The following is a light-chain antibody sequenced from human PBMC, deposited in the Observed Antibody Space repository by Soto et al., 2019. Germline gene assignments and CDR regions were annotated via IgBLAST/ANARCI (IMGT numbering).Light chain of an antibody. Sequence: QSVLTQPASVSGTPGQRVTLSCFGSRSKIGRTNVYWVQQLSGTAPKLLICRNTQRRAGAPDRLAGFKSGTSAALAISGLRSEDEADYYGAPGDDSQKTYVCGNGSKGTGL. CDR2: RNT. J-gene: IGLJ1*01. CDR3: APGDDSQKTYV. V-gene: IGLV1-47*01. CDR1: RSKIGRTN.